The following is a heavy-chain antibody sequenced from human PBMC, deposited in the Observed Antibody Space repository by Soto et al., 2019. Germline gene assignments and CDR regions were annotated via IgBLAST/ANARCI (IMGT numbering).Heavy chain of an antibody. CDR2: ISGSGGST. CDR1: GFTFSSYA. Sequence: EVQLLESGGGLVQPGGSLRLSCAASGFTFSSYAMSWVRQAPGKGLEGVSAISGSGGSTYYADSAKGRFTISRDNSKNTLYLQMNSLRAEDTAVYYCAKDKGGIAAAGSPYYYGMDVWGQGTTVTVSS. V-gene: IGHV3-23*01. J-gene: IGHJ6*02. CDR3: AKDKGGIAAAGSPYYYGMDV. D-gene: IGHD6-13*01.